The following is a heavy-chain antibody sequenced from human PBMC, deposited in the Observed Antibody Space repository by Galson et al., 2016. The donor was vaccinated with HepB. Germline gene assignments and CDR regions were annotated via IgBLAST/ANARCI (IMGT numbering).Heavy chain of an antibody. Sequence: SETLSLTCSVSGVSISRSSYYWGWIRQPPRKGLEWIGSIFFGGTTYYNPSLKSRVTISAGASKNQLSLKLTSVPAADTAVYYCARHDSSGYYHAFDYWGQGALVIVSS. V-gene: IGHV4-39*01. J-gene: IGHJ4*02. D-gene: IGHD3-22*01. CDR3: ARHDSSGYYHAFDY. CDR2: IFFGGTT. CDR1: GVSISRSSYY.